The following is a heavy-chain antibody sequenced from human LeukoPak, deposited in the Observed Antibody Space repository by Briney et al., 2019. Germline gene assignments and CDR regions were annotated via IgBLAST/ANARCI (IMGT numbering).Heavy chain of an antibody. CDR2: VIPDSGGA. D-gene: IGHD6-6*01. CDR3: ARSSSSSGYFLDY. CDR1: GYIFTNYY. V-gene: IGHV1-2*02. Sequence: ASVKVSCKASGYIFTNYYVHWVRQAPGQGLEWMGWVIPDSGGASYAQKFQGRVTMTRDTSISTAYMELSKLRSDDEAVYFCARSSSSSGYFLDYWGQGTLVTVSS. J-gene: IGHJ4*02.